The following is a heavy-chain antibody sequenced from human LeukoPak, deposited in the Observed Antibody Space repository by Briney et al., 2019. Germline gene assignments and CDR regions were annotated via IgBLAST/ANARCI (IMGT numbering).Heavy chain of an antibody. J-gene: IGHJ4*02. CDR1: GFTVSGNY. Sequence: PGGSLRLSCAASGFTVSGNYMSWVRQAPGKGLVYVAQINSDGSATAYADSVKGRFTISRDNAKNTLYLEMSSLRAEDTAVYYCGSLTVVARDHWGQGTLVTVSS. CDR3: GSLTVVARDH. D-gene: IGHD3-22*01. CDR2: INSDGSAT. V-gene: IGHV3-74*01.